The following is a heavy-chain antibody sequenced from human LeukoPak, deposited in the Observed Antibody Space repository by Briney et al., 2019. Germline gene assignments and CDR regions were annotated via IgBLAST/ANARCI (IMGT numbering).Heavy chain of an antibody. CDR3: AGGWGSLDP. V-gene: IGHV3-7*02. D-gene: IGHD7-27*01. J-gene: IGHJ5*02. CDR1: GFTFTNYW. CDR2: IKQDGSEK. Sequence: GGSVRLSCAVSGFTFTNYWMSWVRQAPGKGLEWVANIKQDGSEKYYMDSVKGRFTISRDNAKNSLYLQMNSLRAEDTAVYYCAGGWGSLDPWGQGTLVTVSS.